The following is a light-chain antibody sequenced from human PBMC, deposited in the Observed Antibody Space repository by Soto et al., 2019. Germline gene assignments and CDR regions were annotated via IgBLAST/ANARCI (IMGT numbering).Light chain of an antibody. CDR2: GTS. J-gene: IGKJ3*01. CDR1: QSVSSSS. Sequence: EIVLTQSPGPLSLSPGERATLSCRAGQSVSSSSFAWYQQRPGQAPRLLIYGTSSRATGIPDRFSGSGSGTDFTLTISSLEPEDFAVYYCHQYGTSPFTFGPGTKVDIK. CDR3: HQYGTSPFT. V-gene: IGKV3-20*01.